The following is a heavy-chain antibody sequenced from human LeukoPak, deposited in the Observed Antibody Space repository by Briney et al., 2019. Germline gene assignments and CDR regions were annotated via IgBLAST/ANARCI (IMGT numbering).Heavy chain of an antibody. CDR2: IKQDGNEK. CDR3: AKVASGDTYYYDSSGYYYSR. J-gene: IGHJ4*02. Sequence: GGTLRLSCAASGFTFSTYGMSWVRQAPGKGLEWVANIKQDGNEKYYVDSVKGRFTISRDNSKNTLYLQMNSLRAEDTAVYYCAKVASGDTYYYDSSGYYYSRWGQGTLVTVSS. D-gene: IGHD3-22*01. V-gene: IGHV3-7*03. CDR1: GFTFSTYG.